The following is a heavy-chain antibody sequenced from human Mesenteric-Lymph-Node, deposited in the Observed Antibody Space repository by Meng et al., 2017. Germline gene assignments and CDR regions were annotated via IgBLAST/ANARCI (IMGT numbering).Heavy chain of an antibody. CDR1: VGSFRGHS. Sequence: QVQLQQWGAGQLKPSETLSLTCAVYVGSFRGHSCTWIRQSPGKGLEWIGDINHRGSTNYNPSLKSRVTISVDTSKNQFSLELNYVTAADTAVYYCARDQGGAGAYWGQGTLVTVSS. CDR3: ARDQGGAGAY. CDR2: INHRGST. V-gene: IGHV4-34*01. D-gene: IGHD2-15*01. J-gene: IGHJ4*02.